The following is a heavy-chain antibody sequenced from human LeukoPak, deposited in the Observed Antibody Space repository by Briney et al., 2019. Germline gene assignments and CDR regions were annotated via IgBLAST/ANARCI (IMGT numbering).Heavy chain of an antibody. Sequence: GRSLRLSCAASGFTFSSYVMHWVRQAPGKGLEWVAVISYDGSNKYYADSVKGRFTISRDNSKNTLYLQMNSLRAEDTAVYYCARGVGYCSSTSCYTEQPHDYWGQGTLVTVSS. D-gene: IGHD2-2*02. CDR3: ARGVGYCSSTSCYTEQPHDY. V-gene: IGHV3-30-3*01. J-gene: IGHJ4*02. CDR1: GFTFSSYV. CDR2: ISYDGSNK.